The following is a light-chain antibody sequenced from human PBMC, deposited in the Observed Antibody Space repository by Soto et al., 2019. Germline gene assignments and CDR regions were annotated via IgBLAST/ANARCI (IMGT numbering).Light chain of an antibody. CDR3: QQYNNWLSLT. Sequence: EIVMTQSPATLSVSPGERATLSCRASQSVSSNLAWYQQKPGQAPRLLIYGAAHRATGTPARFSGSGSGTEFTLTISSLQSEDFAVYYCQQYNNWLSLTFGGGTKVEIK. J-gene: IGKJ4*01. CDR2: GAA. CDR1: QSVSSN. V-gene: IGKV3-15*01.